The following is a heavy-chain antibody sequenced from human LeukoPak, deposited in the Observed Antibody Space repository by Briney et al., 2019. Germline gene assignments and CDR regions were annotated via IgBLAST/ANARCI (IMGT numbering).Heavy chain of an antibody. CDR3: ARGPPITMVRGVIITGDWFDP. CDR2: INAGNGNT. J-gene: IGHJ5*02. D-gene: IGHD3-10*01. V-gene: IGHV1-3*01. Sequence: ASVKVSCKASGYTFTSYAMHWVRQAPGQRLEWMGWINAGNGNTKYSQKFQGRVTITRDTSASTAYMELSSLRSEDTAVYYSARGPPITMVRGVIITGDWFDPWGQGTLVTVSS. CDR1: GYTFTSYA.